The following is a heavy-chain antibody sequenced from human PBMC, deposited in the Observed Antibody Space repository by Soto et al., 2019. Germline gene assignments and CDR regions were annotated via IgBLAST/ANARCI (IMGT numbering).Heavy chain of an antibody. V-gene: IGHV3-33*01. J-gene: IGHJ4*02. Sequence: QVQLVESGAGVVQPGRSLRLSCAASGFSFSDYGMHWVRQAPGKGLEWVAAIWYDGSHKYHADSVKDRFTISRDNSKNTQYLQMGSLRAEDTAVYYCARGATIERGERDFDYWGQGALVTVSS. CDR3: ARGATIERGERDFDY. CDR1: GFSFSDYG. D-gene: IGHD4-17*01. CDR2: IWYDGSHK.